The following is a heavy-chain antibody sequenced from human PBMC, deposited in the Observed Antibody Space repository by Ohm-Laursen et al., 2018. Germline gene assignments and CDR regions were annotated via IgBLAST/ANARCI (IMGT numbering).Heavy chain of an antibody. J-gene: IGHJ4*02. CDR2: IKGDGSET. Sequence: SLRLSCTASGFTFNNYWMHWVRQAPGKGLVWVSRIKGDGSETNYADSVKGRFTISRDNAKNTLYLQMNSMRGDDTAVYYCARAQRLVASANDYWGQGTLVTVSS. CDR1: GFTFNNYW. D-gene: IGHD2-15*01. CDR3: ARAQRLVASANDY. V-gene: IGHV3-74*01.